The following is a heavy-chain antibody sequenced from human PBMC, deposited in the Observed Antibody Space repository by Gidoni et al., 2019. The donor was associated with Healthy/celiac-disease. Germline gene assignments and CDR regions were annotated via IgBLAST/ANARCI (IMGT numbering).Heavy chain of an antibody. CDR1: GGSISSGGYY. J-gene: IGHJ3*02. V-gene: IGHV4-31*03. CDR3: ARDMAASGAFDI. Sequence: QVQLQESGPGLVKPSQTLSLTCTVAGGSISSGGYYWSWIRQHPGKGLEWIGYIYYSGSTYYNPSLKSRVTISVDTSKNQFSLKLSSVTAADTAVYYCARDMAASGAFDIWGQGTMVTVSS. D-gene: IGHD6-19*01. CDR2: IYYSGST.